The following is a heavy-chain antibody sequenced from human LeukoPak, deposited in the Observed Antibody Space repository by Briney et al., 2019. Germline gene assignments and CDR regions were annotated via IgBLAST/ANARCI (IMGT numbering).Heavy chain of an antibody. Sequence: PGGSLRLSCAASGFTFSNYWMSWVRQAPGKGLEWVANIKQDGSEKYYVDSVKGRFTISRDNVKSSVYLQMNSLRAEDTAIYYCASYTGSYSFDPWGQGTLVTVSS. CDR2: IKQDGSEK. V-gene: IGHV3-7*01. D-gene: IGHD1-26*01. J-gene: IGHJ5*02. CDR1: GFTFSNYW. CDR3: ASYTGSYSFDP.